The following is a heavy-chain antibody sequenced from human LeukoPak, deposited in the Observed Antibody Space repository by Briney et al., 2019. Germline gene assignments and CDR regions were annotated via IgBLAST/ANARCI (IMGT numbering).Heavy chain of an antibody. CDR2: AYYRSQWYN. V-gene: IGHV6-1*01. Sequence: SQTLSLTCAIFGDSVSSNSGAWNWIRQSPSRGLEWLGRAYYRSQWYNDYAFSVKGRIAINADTSKNHFSLQLNSVTPEDTAVYYCAREEAGTYGFQYWGQRTLVTVSS. D-gene: IGHD3-10*01. CDR3: AREEAGTYGFQY. J-gene: IGHJ4*02. CDR1: GDSVSSNSGA.